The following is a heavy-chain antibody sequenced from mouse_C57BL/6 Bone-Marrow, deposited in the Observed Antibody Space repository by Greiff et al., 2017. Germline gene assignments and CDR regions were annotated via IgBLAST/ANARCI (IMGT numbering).Heavy chain of an antibody. CDR1: GFNFTDDY. CDR2: IDPENGDT. Sequence: VQLQQSGAELVRPGASVKLSCTASGFNFTDDYMHWVKQRPEQGLEWIGWIDPENGDTEYTSKFKGKATITADTSSNTAYLQLSSLTSEDTAVYYCAAVVDYWGQGTTLTVSS. J-gene: IGHJ2*01. V-gene: IGHV14-4*01. CDR3: AAVVDY.